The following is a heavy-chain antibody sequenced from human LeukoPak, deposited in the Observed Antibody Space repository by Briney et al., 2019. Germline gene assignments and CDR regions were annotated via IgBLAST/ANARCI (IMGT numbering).Heavy chain of an antibody. CDR2: IWYDGSNK. CDR1: GSTFSSYG. J-gene: IGHJ3*02. CDR3: ARGERYDFWSGYLPLDAFDI. Sequence: PGRSLRLSCAASGSTFSSYGMHWVRQTPGKGLEWVAVIWYDGSNKYYEDSVKGRFTISRDNAKNSLYLQMNSLRAEDTAVYYCARGERYDFWSGYLPLDAFDIWGQGTMVTVSS. V-gene: IGHV3-33*01. D-gene: IGHD3-3*01.